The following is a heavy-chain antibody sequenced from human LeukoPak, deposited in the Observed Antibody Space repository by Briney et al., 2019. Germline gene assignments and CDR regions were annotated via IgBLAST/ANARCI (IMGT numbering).Heavy chain of an antibody. CDR3: ARGEPTVTTYIANFDY. D-gene: IGHD4-17*01. CDR1: GYTFTGYY. Sequence: ASVKVSCKASGYTFTGYYMHWVRQAPGQGLECMGWINPNSCGTNYAQKFQGRVTMTRDTSISTAYMELSRLRSDDTAVYYCARGEPTVTTYIANFDYWGQGTLVTVSS. CDR2: INPNSCGT. J-gene: IGHJ4*02. V-gene: IGHV1-2*02.